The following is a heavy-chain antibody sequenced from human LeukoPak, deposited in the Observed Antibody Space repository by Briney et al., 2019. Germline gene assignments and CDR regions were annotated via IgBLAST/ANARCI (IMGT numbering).Heavy chain of an antibody. Sequence: SGTLSLTCTVSGDSINGYYWSWIRQPAGMPLEWVGRIYTSGTINYNPSLKGRATISVDTSQNQLYLKVTSVTAADTAVYYCARIRNENYPDHFEYWGQGIVVTVSS. CDR3: ARIRNENYPDHFEY. CDR1: GDSINGYY. V-gene: IGHV4-4*07. CDR2: IYTSGTI. J-gene: IGHJ4*02. D-gene: IGHD1-7*01.